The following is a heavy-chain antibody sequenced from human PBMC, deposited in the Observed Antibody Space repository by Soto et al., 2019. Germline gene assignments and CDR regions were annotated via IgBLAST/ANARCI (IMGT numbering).Heavy chain of an antibody. CDR3: ARGLHSLFDY. V-gene: IGHV3-33*01. J-gene: IGHJ4*02. CDR2: IWYDGNNK. D-gene: IGHD2-21*01. CDR1: GFTFSSYG. Sequence: GGSLRLSCAASGFTFSSYGMHWVRQAPGKGLEWVAVIWYDGNNKYYADSVKGRFTISRDNSKNTLYVQMTSLRAEDTAIYYCARGLHSLFDYWGQGTLVTVSS.